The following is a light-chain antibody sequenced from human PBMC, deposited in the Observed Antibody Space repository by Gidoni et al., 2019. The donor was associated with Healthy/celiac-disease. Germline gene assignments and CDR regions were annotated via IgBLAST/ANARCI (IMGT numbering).Light chain of an antibody. V-gene: IGKV3-15*01. CDR1: QSVSSN. Sequence: EIVMTQSPATLSVSPGERATLPCRASQSVSSNLARYQQKPGQAPRLLIYDASTRATGIPARFSGSGSGTEFTLTISSLQSEDFAVYYCQQYNNWPWTFGQGTKVEIK. CDR3: QQYNNWPWT. CDR2: DAS. J-gene: IGKJ1*01.